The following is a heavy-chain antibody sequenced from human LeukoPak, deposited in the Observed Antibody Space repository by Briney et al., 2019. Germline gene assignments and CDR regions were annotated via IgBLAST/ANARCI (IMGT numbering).Heavy chain of an antibody. Sequence: ASVKVSCKASGYTFTSYGISWVRQAPGQGLEWMGWISAYNGNTNYAQKLQGRVTMTTDTSTSTAYMELRSLRSDDTAVYYCARGLEYYYDSSGYSPGDAFDIWGQGTMVTVSS. D-gene: IGHD3-22*01. CDR3: ARGLEYYYDSSGYSPGDAFDI. J-gene: IGHJ3*02. V-gene: IGHV1-18*01. CDR2: ISAYNGNT. CDR1: GYTFTSYG.